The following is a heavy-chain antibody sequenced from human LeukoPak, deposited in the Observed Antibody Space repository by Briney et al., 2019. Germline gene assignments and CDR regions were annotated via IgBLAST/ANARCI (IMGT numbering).Heavy chain of an antibody. V-gene: IGHV3-15*01. Sequence: GGSLRLSCAASGFTFSNAWMSWVRQAPGKGLEWVGRIKSKTDGGTTDYAAPVKGRFTISRDDSKNTLYLQMNSLKTEDTAVYYCTTDVVDKILGVVPAFDYWGQGTLVTVSS. D-gene: IGHD2-21*01. CDR3: TTDVVDKILGVVPAFDY. J-gene: IGHJ4*02. CDR2: IKSKTDGGTT. CDR1: GFTFSNAW.